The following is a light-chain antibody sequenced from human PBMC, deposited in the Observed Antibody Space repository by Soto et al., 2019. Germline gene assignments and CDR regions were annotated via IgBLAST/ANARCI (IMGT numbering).Light chain of an antibody. V-gene: IGKV3D-15*01. J-gene: IGKJ1*01. CDR1: QSVSSSY. CDR2: GAS. CDR3: QHYNSYSEA. Sequence: EIVMTQSPATLSVSPGDGATLSCRASQSVSSSYLAWYQQKPGQAPRLLIYGASSRATGIPDRFSGSGSGTEFTLTTSSLQPDDFATYYCQHYNSYSEAFGQGTKVDIK.